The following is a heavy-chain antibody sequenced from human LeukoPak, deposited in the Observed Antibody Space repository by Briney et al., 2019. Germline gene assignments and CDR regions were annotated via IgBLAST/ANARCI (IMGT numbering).Heavy chain of an antibody. Sequence: GASVKVSCKASGYTFTSYYMHWVRQAPGQGLEWMGIINPSGGSTSYAQKFQGRVTMTRDMSTSTVYMELSSLRSEDTAVYYCARLPGEGDYYYYYMDVWGKGTTVTVSS. V-gene: IGHV1-46*01. CDR2: INPSGGST. CDR3: ARLPGEGDYYYYYMDV. D-gene: IGHD4-17*01. CDR1: GYTFTSYY. J-gene: IGHJ6*03.